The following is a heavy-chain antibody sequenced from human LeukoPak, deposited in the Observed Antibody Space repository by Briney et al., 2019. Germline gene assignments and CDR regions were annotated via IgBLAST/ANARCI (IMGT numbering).Heavy chain of an antibody. V-gene: IGHV4-4*07. CDR2: IYTSGST. D-gene: IGHD3-3*01. Sequence: SETLSLTCTVSGGSISSYYWSWIRQPAGKGLEWIGRIYTSGSTNYNPSLKSRVTMSVDTSKNQFSLKLSSVTAADTAVYYCAKDNDFWSGHKTQNYFDYWGQGTLVTVSS. CDR3: AKDNDFWSGHKTQNYFDY. CDR1: GGSISSYY. J-gene: IGHJ4*02.